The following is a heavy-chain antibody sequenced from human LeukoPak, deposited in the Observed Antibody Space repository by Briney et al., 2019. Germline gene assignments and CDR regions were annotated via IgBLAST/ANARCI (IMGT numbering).Heavy chain of an antibody. CDR2: ISASGGTT. J-gene: IGHJ6*03. D-gene: IGHD2-15*01. V-gene: IGHV3-23*01. CDR1: GVTFSSYC. CDR3: AKNGDRGAYCSGGSCYPYYYYHMDV. Sequence: GGTLRLSCAASGVTFSSYCISWVRQPPGKGLEWASAISASGGTTYYADSVKGHFTISRDNSKTTLYLKMNSLSAEDTPVYYCAKNGDRGAYCSGGSCYPYYYYHMDVWGKGTTVTISS.